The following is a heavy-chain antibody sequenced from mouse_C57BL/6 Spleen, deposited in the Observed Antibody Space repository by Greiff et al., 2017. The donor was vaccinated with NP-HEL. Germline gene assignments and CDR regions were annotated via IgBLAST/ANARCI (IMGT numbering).Heavy chain of an antibody. Sequence: QVHVKQSGAELARPGASVKLSCKASGYTFTSYGISWVKQRTGQGLEWIGEIYPRSGNTYYNEKFKGKATLTADKSSSTAYMELRSLTSEDSAVYFCARSGYEDWFAYWGQGTLVTVSA. CDR2: IYPRSGNT. CDR3: ARSGYEDWFAY. J-gene: IGHJ3*01. D-gene: IGHD2-2*01. V-gene: IGHV1-81*01. CDR1: GYTFTSYG.